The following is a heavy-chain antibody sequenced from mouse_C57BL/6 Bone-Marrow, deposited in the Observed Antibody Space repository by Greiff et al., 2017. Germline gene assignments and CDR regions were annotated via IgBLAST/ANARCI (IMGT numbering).Heavy chain of an antibody. V-gene: IGHV1-82*01. CDR1: GYAFSSSW. J-gene: IGHJ3*01. CDR3: ARSDALRRSSFAY. D-gene: IGHD2-12*01. Sequence: VQLQQSGPELVKPGASVKISCKASGYAFSSSWMNWVKQRPGKGLEWIGRIYPGDGDTNYNGKFKGKATLTADKSSSTAYMQLSSLTSEDSAVYFCARSDALRRSSFAYWGQGTLVTVSA. CDR2: IYPGDGDT.